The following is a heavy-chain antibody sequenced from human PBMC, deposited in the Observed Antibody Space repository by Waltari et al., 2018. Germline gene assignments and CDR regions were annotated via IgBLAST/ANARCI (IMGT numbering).Heavy chain of an antibody. CDR3: ARDPLMVQGEGAFDI. J-gene: IGHJ3*02. CDR1: GGTFSSYV. Sequence: QVQLVQSGAEVKKPGSAVQVSCKASGGTFSSYVISWLRQDPGQGPEWMGGTLPIFGTANYAQKFQGRVTITADESTSTAYMELSSLRSEDTAVYYCARDPLMVQGEGAFDIWGQGTMVTVSS. CDR2: TLPIFGTA. D-gene: IGHD3-10*01. V-gene: IGHV1-69*01.